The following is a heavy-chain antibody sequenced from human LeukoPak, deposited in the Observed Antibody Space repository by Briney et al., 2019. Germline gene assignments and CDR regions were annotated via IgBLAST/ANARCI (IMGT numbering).Heavy chain of an antibody. D-gene: IGHD3-10*01. J-gene: IGHJ4*02. Sequence: GGSLRLSCAASGFTFSSHWMSWVRQAPGKGLEWVANIKQDGSEKYYVDSVKGRFTISRDNAKNSLYLQMNSLRAEDTAVYYCARDITMVRGAHDYWGQGTLVTVSS. CDR1: GFTFSSHW. CDR3: ARDITMVRGAHDY. CDR2: IKQDGSEK. V-gene: IGHV3-7*01.